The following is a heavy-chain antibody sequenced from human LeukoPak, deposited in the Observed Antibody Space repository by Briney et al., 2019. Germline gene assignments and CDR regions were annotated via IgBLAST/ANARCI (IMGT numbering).Heavy chain of an antibody. CDR2: IYYSGST. V-gene: IGHV4-59*01. D-gene: IGHD1-26*01. J-gene: IGHJ6*02. CDR1: GGSISSYY. Sequence: SETLTLTCTVSGGSISSYYWSWIRQPPGKGLEWIGYIYYSGSTDYNPSLKSRVTISIDTPKNQVSLRVTSVTAADTAVYYCARTGYGRDYYGMDVWGQGTTVTVSS. CDR3: ARTGYGRDYYGMDV.